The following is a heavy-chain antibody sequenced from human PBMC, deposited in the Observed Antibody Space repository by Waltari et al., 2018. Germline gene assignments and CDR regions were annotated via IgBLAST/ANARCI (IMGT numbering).Heavy chain of an antibody. D-gene: IGHD3-16*02. CDR1: GDSLSDYR. Sequence: QVHLLESGPGLVRTSETLSLTCTVSGDSLSDYRWSWIRQSPGKGLEWVGYISYGLITKYNPSLKSRVTISVDRSRNQFSLTLASVTAADTAVYYCARLRVHLSYPYWFDPWGQGTLVTVSS. CDR2: ISYGLIT. J-gene: IGHJ5*02. CDR3: ARLRVHLSYPYWFDP. V-gene: IGHV4-59*08.